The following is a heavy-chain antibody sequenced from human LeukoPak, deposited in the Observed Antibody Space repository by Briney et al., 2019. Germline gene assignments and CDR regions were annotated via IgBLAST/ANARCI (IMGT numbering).Heavy chain of an antibody. V-gene: IGHV3-23*01. CDR2: IGSSGGTT. J-gene: IGHJ4*02. CDR3: AQLVGGTGSYS. D-gene: IGHD3-10*01. Sequence: GGSLGPSFAASGFPFSSYGVGLVRPAPGKGLEWVSSIGSSGGTTKYADSVKGRFTISRDNSKNTLYLQMNNLRAEDMALYYCAQLVGGTGSYSWGQGTLVTVSS. CDR1: GFPFSSYG.